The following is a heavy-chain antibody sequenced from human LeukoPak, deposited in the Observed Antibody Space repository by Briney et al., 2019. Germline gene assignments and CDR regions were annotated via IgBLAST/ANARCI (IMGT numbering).Heavy chain of an antibody. CDR2: ISAYNGNT. CDR1: GYTFTSYG. J-gene: IGHJ3*02. Sequence: GASVKVSCKASGYTFTSYGISWVRQAPGQGLEWMGWISAYNGNTNYAQKLQGRVTMTTDTSTSTAYMELRSLRSDDTAVYYCARDSLEMATTKTGAFDIWGQGTMVTVSS. D-gene: IGHD5-24*01. CDR3: ARDSLEMATTKTGAFDI. V-gene: IGHV1-18*01.